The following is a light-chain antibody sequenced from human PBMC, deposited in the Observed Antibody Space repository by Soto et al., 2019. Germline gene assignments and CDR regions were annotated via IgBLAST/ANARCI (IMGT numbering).Light chain of an antibody. Sequence: VLNQPASVTGSTGQSITISCTRTSSNVGGYNYVSWYQQHPGKAPKFMIYDVSNRPSGVSNRFSGSKSGNTASLTISGLQAEDEADYYCSSYTTSNTRQIVFGTGTKVTVL. CDR1: SSNVGGYNY. CDR2: DVS. J-gene: IGLJ1*01. CDR3: SSYTTSNTRQIV. V-gene: IGLV2-14*01.